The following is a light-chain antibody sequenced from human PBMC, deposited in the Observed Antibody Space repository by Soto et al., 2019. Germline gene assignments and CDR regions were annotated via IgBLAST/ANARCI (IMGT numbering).Light chain of an antibody. V-gene: IGKV3-20*01. CDR2: GAS. Sequence: EIVLTQSPGTLSLSPGERAPLSCRASQSVSNNYLAWYQQKPGQATRLLIYGASNRATGIPDRFSGRGSGTDFTLTISRLEPEEFAVYYCQKYGSSPISVGQGTRLEIK. CDR1: QSVSNNY. CDR3: QKYGSSPIS. J-gene: IGKJ5*01.